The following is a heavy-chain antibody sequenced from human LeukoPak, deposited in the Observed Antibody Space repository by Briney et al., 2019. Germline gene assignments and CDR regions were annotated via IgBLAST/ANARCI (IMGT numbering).Heavy chain of an antibody. CDR2: IQSKVDGGTS. V-gene: IGHV3-15*01. J-gene: IGHJ4*02. D-gene: IGHD2-15*01. CDR3: TTDVKGWTRGN. Sequence: GGSLRLSCAVSGLTFRDSWMNWVRQPPGKGLEWVGRIQSKVDGGTSEYAEPVKGRFTISRDDSEDTLYLDMNSLTTEDTAMYYCTTDVKGWTRGNWGQGTLVTVSS. CDR1: GLTFRDSW.